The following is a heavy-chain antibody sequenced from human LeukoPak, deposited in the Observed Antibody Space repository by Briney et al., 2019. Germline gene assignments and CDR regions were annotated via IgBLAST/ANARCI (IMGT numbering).Heavy chain of an antibody. CDR3: AKALAAPGYYYGMDV. CDR1: GFTVSDNY. CDR2: ISGSGGST. J-gene: IGHJ6*02. D-gene: IGHD2-15*01. Sequence: GGSLRLSCAASGFTVSDNYMSWVRQAPGKGLEWVSAISGSGGSTYYADSVKGRFTISRDNSKNTLYLQMNSLRAEDTAVYYCAKALAAPGYYYGMDVWGQGTTVTVSS. V-gene: IGHV3-23*01.